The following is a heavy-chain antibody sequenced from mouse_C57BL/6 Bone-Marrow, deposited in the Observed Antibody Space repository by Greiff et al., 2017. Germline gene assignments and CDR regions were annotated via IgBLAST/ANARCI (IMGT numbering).Heavy chain of an antibody. CDR2: FHPYNDDT. D-gene: IGHD3-3*01. J-gene: IGHJ4*01. CDR1: GYTFTTYP. CDR3: ARGAGIQYYSAMDY. Sequence: VQLLQSGAELVKPGASVKMSCKASGYTFTTYPMEWMKQNHGKSLEWIGNFHPYNDDTKYNEKFKGKATLTVEKSSSTVYLEMSSLTSDDSAVYYCARGAGIQYYSAMDYWGQGTSVTVSS. V-gene: IGHV1-47*01.